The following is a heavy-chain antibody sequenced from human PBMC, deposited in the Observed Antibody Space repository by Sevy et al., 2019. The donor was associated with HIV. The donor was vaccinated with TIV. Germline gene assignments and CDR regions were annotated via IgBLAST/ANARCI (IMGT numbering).Heavy chain of an antibody. CDR3: TNTRGYCIDGVCGEYFES. Sequence: GGSLRLSCGASGFTFSNAWMTWVRQAPGKGLEWVGRIKSKSEGGTTDYAAPVKGRFTISRDDSKNTLYLQMNSLKSDDTAVYYCTNTRGYCIDGVCGEYFESWGQGTLVTFSS. CDR1: GFTFSNAW. V-gene: IGHV3-15*01. D-gene: IGHD2-8*01. CDR2: IKSKSEGGTT. J-gene: IGHJ4*02.